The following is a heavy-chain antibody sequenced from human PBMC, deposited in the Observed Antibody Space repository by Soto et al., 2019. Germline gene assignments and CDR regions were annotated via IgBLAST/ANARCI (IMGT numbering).Heavy chain of an antibody. CDR2: IIPILGIA. V-gene: IGHV1-69*02. CDR1: GGTFSSYT. D-gene: IGHD2-15*01. Sequence: QVQLVQSGAEVKKPGSSVKVSCKASGGTFSSYTISWVRQAPGQGLEWMGRIIPILGIANYAQKFQGRVTITADKSTSTAYMELSSLRSEDTAVYYCARQYCSGGSCYSYYYYGMDVWGQGTTVIVSS. J-gene: IGHJ6*02. CDR3: ARQYCSGGSCYSYYYYGMDV.